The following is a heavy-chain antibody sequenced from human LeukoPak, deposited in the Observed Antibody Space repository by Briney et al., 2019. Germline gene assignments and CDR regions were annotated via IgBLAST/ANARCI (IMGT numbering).Heavy chain of an antibody. J-gene: IGHJ4*02. Sequence: ASVTVSCKASGYTFTDYYMHWVRQAPGKGLEWMGWINPNSGGTNYAQQFQGTVTMTRETAISTSYMKLSRLRCDYTAVDCWARRPVCISTRGVLWLDINFADWGQGTLVTVSA. CDR3: ARRPVCISTRGVLWLDINFAD. CDR1: GYTFTDYY. CDR2: INPNSGGT. D-gene: IGHD2-2*01. V-gene: IGHV1-2*02.